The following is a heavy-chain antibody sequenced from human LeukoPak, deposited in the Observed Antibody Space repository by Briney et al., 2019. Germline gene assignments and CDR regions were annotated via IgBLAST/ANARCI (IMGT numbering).Heavy chain of an antibody. CDR2: IYTSGST. Sequence: PSETLSLTCAVYGGSFSGYYWSWIRQPAGKGLEWIGRIYTSGSTNYNPSLKSRVTMSVDTSKNQFSLKLSSVTAADTAVYYCARDPQIYYDSSGYRLAYYYYGMDVWGQGTTVTVSS. CDR3: ARDPQIYYDSSGYRLAYYYYGMDV. V-gene: IGHV4-4*07. CDR1: GGSFSGYY. D-gene: IGHD3-22*01. J-gene: IGHJ6*02.